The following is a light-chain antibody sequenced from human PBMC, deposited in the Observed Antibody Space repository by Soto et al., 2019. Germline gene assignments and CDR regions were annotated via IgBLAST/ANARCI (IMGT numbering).Light chain of an antibody. CDR1: HNDIGTYDY. CDR2: GVT. Sequence: QSALTQPTSVSGSPGQSITISCTGNHNDIGTYDYVSWYQQHPGRAPRLLIHGVTTRPSGISGRFSASKSGLTASLTISGLQPEDEADYYCSSFTSNRIYVFGPGTKLPVL. CDR3: SSFTSNRIYV. V-gene: IGLV2-14*03. J-gene: IGLJ1*01.